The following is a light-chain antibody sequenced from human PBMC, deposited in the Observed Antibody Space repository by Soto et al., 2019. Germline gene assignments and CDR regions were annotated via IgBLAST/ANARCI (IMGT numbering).Light chain of an antibody. V-gene: IGKV3-20*01. J-gene: IGKJ2*01. CDR2: GAS. Sequence: EVVLTQSPGSVSLSPGERATLSCRASQSVSSNYLVWYQQKPGQAPRLLIDGASNRATGIPDRFTGSGSGTDFTLGISRLEPEDSAVYYCQQFGHSPRTFGQGTTLEIK. CDR1: QSVSSNY. CDR3: QQFGHSPRT.